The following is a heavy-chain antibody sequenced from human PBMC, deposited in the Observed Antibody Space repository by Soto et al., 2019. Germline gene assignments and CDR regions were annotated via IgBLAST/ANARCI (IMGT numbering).Heavy chain of an antibody. V-gene: IGHV3-73*01. CDR3: TRSHCSGGGCYSDFDY. D-gene: IGHD2-15*01. Sequence: VQLVESGGGLVQPGGSLKVSCAASGFTLSAFDIHWVRQASGEGLEWVGRIKTKVESYATELAASVKGRFTISRDDPKNTAYLEMNSLNTEDTAVYYCTRSHCSGGGCYSDFDYWGQGTLVTVSS. J-gene: IGHJ4*02. CDR2: IKTKVESYAT. CDR1: GFTLSAFD.